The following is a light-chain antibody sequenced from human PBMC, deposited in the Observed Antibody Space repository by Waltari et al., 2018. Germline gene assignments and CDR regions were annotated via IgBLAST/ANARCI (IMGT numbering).Light chain of an antibody. J-gene: IGKJ1*01. CDR2: WAS. CDR3: QQYYDIPWT. V-gene: IGKV4-1*01. CDR1: QGVLYSSNSHNY. Sequence: DIVMTQSPDSLAVSLGERVTINCKSSQGVLYSSNSHNYLAWYQQKPGQPPKLLIYWASARESGVPDRFSGSESGTDFTLTISSLQAEDVAVYYCQQYYDIPWTFGQGTKVEIK.